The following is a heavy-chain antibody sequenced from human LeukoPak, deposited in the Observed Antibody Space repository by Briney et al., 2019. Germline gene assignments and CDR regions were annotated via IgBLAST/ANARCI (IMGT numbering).Heavy chain of an antibody. CDR2: ISSSSSYI. CDR1: GFTFSSYS. Sequence: GGSLRLSCAASGFTFSSYSMNWVRQAPGKGLEWVSSISSSSSYIYYADSVKGRFTISRDNAKNSLYLQMNSLRAEDTAVYYCARDPDTAMVMRNWFDPWGQGTLVTVSS. CDR3: ARDPDTAMVMRNWFDP. D-gene: IGHD5-18*01. J-gene: IGHJ5*02. V-gene: IGHV3-21*01.